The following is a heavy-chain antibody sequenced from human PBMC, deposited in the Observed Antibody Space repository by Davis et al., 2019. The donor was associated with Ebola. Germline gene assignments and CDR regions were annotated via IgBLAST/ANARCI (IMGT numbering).Heavy chain of an antibody. CDR2: IKSKTDGGTT. CDR3: TTAPIGLWIYGMDV. D-gene: IGHD2-21*01. J-gene: IGHJ6*02. CDR1: GFTFSNAW. Sequence: GESLKISCAASGFTFSNAWMSWVRQAPGKGLEWVGRIKSKTDGGTTDYAAPVKGRFTISRDDSKNTLYLQMNSLKTEDTAVYYCTTAPIGLWIYGMDVWGQGTTVTVSS. V-gene: IGHV3-15*01.